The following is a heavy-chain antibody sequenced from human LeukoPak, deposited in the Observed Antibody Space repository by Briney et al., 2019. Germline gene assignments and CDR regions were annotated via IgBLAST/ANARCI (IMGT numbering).Heavy chain of an antibody. CDR3: ARDPGDY. J-gene: IGHJ4*02. Sequence: PGGSLRLSCEASGFTFSSYGMHWVRQAPGKGLEWVAVVWNDGTKKYYADSVKGRFTISRDNAKNSLYLQMNSLRDEDTAVYFCARDPGDYWGQGTLVTVSS. CDR1: GFTFSSYG. CDR2: VWNDGTKK. V-gene: IGHV3-33*01. D-gene: IGHD3-10*01.